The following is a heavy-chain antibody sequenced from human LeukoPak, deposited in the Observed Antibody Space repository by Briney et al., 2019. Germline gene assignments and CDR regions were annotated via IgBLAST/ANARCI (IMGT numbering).Heavy chain of an antibody. J-gene: IGHJ5*02. D-gene: IGHD3-22*01. Sequence: SETLSLTCTVSGGSISTYYWSWIRQPPGKGLEWIGYIYYTGSTSYNPSLKSRVTISVDTSKNQFSLKLSSVTAADTAVYYCARRTYYYDSSGYFPSFDPWGQGTLVTVSS. CDR1: GGSISTYY. V-gene: IGHV4-59*01. CDR2: IYYTGST. CDR3: ARRTYYYDSSGYFPSFDP.